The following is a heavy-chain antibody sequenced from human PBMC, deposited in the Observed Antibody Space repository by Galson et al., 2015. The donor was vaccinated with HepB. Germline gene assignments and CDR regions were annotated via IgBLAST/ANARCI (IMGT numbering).Heavy chain of an antibody. D-gene: IGHD2-2*01. CDR1: GFTVGDSH. CDR2: IRSKADSSAT. V-gene: IGHV3-73*01. Sequence: SLRLSCAASGFTVGDSHMHWVRQASGKGLEWVGHIRSKADSSATAYGASVTGRFTISRDDSKNSIYLQMNSLKTEDTAVYYCARQTDSCHDYWGQGTLVTVFS. J-gene: IGHJ4*02. CDR3: ARQTDSCHDY.